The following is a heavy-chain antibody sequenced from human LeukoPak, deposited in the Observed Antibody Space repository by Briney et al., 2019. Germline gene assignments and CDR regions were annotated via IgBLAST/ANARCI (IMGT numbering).Heavy chain of an antibody. CDR1: RDTCTGKY. V-gene: IGHV1-2*02. D-gene: IGHD3-3*01. CDR2: INPNSGGT. CDR3: RSATAVLRCPPGPGDY. J-gene: IGHJ4*02. Sequence: ASLKVSCKASRDTCTGKYMLWVRQAPGQGLEWMGWINPNSGGTNYAQKFQGRVTMTRDTSISTAYMELSRLRSDDTAVYYCRSATAVLRCPPGPGDYWGQGTLVAVSS.